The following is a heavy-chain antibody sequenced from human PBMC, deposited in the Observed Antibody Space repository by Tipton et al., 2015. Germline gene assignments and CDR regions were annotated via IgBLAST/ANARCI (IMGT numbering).Heavy chain of an antibody. V-gene: IGHV4-39*01. CDR1: GGSISSISYY. Sequence: TLSLTCTVSGGSISSISYYWGWLRQPPGKGLEWIGSIYFSGSTYYNSSLKSRITTSVDTSKNQLSLKLSFVTAADTAVYYCARQGVGATTSWWFDPWGQGTLVIVSS. D-gene: IGHD1-26*01. CDR2: IYFSGST. CDR3: ARQGVGATTSWWFDP. J-gene: IGHJ5*02.